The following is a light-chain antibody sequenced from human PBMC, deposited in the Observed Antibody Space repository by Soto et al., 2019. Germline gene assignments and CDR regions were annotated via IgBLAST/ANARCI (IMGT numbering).Light chain of an antibody. CDR3: QQSYSTPWT. CDR1: QTIRSH. V-gene: IGKV1-39*01. J-gene: IGKJ1*01. CDR2: ATS. Sequence: DIHMTQFPSSLSASVGDRVTITCRASQTIRSHLNWYQQKPGEAPKIVIYATSTLQSGVPSRFNGSVSGTDFTLSISSLQPEDFATYYCQQSYSTPWTFGQGTKVDIK.